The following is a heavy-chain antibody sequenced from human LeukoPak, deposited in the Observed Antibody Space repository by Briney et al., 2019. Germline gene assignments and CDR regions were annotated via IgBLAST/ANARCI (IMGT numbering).Heavy chain of an antibody. Sequence: ASVKVSCKASGYAFTTYYIHLVRQAPGQGLEWLGIINPSVGTSNYAQTFQGRVAMTRDTSTSTVYIELSSLRSEDTAVYYCARDRSGYDVFDYWGQGTPVTVSS. CDR2: INPSVGTS. J-gene: IGHJ4*02. V-gene: IGHV1-46*01. D-gene: IGHD3-3*01. CDR1: GYAFTTYY. CDR3: ARDRSGYDVFDY.